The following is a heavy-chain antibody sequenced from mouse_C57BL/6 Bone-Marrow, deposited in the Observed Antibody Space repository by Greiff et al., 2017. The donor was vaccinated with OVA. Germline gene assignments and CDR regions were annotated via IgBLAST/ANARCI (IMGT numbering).Heavy chain of an antibody. CDR3: ARWTVDAY. V-gene: IGHV1-61*01. CDR1: GYTFTSYW. Sequence: QVQLKQPGAELVRPGSSVKLSCKASGYTFTSYWMDWVKQRPGQGLEWIGNIYPSDSETHYNQKFKDKATLTVDKSSSTAYMQLSSLTSEDSAVYYCARWTVDAYWGQGTLVTVSA. J-gene: IGHJ3*01. CDR2: IYPSDSET. D-gene: IGHD1-1*01.